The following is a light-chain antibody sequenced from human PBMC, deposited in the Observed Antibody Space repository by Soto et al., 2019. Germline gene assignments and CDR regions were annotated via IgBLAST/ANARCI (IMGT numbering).Light chain of an antibody. V-gene: IGKV1-9*01. CDR3: EQLTGSRLT. Sequence: DIQLTQSPSFLSASVGDRVTITCRASQGISSYLAWYQQKPGKAPKLLIYAASTLQSGVPSRFSGGGPGTEFDLEISSLRTEDFAAYYCEQLTGSRLTCGGGPKVEIK. CDR1: QGISSY. J-gene: IGKJ4*02. CDR2: AAS.